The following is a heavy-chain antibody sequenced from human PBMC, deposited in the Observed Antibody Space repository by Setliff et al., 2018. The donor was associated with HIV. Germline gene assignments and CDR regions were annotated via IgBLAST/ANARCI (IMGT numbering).Heavy chain of an antibody. D-gene: IGHD3-10*01. CDR2: ISNSSPGNT. Sequence: GGSLRLSCAASGFTFSSYPMTWVRQAPGKGLEWVSAISNSSPGNTYYADSVRGRFTISRDNPKNTLFLQMNSLRAEDTAVYYCGTYYYGSGKIDYWGQGTLVTVSS. V-gene: IGHV3-23*01. CDR1: GFTFSSYP. J-gene: IGHJ4*02. CDR3: GTYYYGSGKIDY.